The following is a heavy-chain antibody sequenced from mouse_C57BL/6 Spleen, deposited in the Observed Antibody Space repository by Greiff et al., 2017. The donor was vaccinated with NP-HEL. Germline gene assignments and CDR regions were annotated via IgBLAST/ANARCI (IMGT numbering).Heavy chain of an antibody. D-gene: IGHD2-3*01. V-gene: IGHV1-64*01. CDR1: GYTFTSYW. CDR3: ASYDGYYRNFDY. J-gene: IGHJ2*01. Sequence: VQLQQPGAELVKPGASVKLSCKASGYTFTSYWMHWVKQRPGQGLEWIGMIHPNSGSTNYNEKFKSKATLTVDKSSSTAYMQLSSLTSEDSAVYYCASYDGYYRNFDYWGQGTTLTVSS. CDR2: IHPNSGST.